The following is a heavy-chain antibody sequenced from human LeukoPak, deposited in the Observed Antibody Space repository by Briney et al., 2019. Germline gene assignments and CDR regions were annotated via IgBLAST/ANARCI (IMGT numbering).Heavy chain of an antibody. Sequence: ASVKVSCKASGGTFNNYTISWVRQAPGQGLEWMGGIIPIFGTPHYAQKFQDRVTITADASTSTAYMELSSLRSEDTAVYYCARAYMTATRHFDSWGQGTLVTVSS. CDR1: GGTFNNYT. J-gene: IGHJ4*02. CDR3: ARAYMTATRHFDS. D-gene: IGHD2-21*02. CDR2: IIPIFGTP. V-gene: IGHV1-69*13.